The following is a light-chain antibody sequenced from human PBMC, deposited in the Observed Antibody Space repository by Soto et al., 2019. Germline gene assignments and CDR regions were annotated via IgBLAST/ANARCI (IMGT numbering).Light chain of an antibody. V-gene: IGKV3-20*01. CDR1: QSVRNSL. Sequence: EIVLTQSPGTLSLSPGERATLSCRASQSVRNSLLAWYQQKPGQPPRLLIYDASTRATATPERFSGSGSGTDFTLTISRLEPEDFAVYYCHQYDSIVQTLGQGTKVEI. J-gene: IGKJ1*01. CDR3: HQYDSIVQT. CDR2: DAS.